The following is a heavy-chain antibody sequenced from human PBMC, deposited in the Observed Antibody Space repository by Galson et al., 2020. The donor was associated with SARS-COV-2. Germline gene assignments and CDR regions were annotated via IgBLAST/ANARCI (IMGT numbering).Heavy chain of an antibody. D-gene: IGHD5-18*01. CDR3: ARHDDVDAVLLRGDY. Sequence: SETLSLTCTASGASVSNSDYYWGRLRQPTGQGLEWIGTFLYSEDTYYNPSLKSRVTISVDTSTNQFSLKLTSVTAADTAIYYCARHDDVDAVLLRGDYWGQGTLVTVSS. CDR1: GASVSNSDYY. J-gene: IGHJ4*02. V-gene: IGHV4-39*01. CDR2: FLYSEDT.